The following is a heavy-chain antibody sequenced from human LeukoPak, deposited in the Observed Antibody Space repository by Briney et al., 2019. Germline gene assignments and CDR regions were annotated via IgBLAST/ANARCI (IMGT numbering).Heavy chain of an antibody. CDR1: GGSMSSNSFY. D-gene: IGHD1-26*01. Sequence: SETLSLTCIVSGGSMSSNSFYWGWIRQPPGKGLEWIGSIYYSGSTYYNPSLKSRVTISVDTSKNQFSLKLRSVIAADTAVYYCGHSGIYYLFDYWGQGSLVTVSS. J-gene: IGHJ4*02. CDR2: IYYSGST. V-gene: IGHV4-39*01. CDR3: GHSGIYYLFDY.